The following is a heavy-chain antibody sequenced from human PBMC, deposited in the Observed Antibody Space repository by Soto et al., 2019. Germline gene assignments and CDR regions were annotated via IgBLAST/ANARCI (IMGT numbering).Heavy chain of an antibody. CDR2: IYYSGNT. CDR1: GGSISSSSYY. D-gene: IGHD2-15*01. CDR3: ARHTPAISISDH. J-gene: IGHJ4*02. V-gene: IGHV4-39*01. Sequence: SETLSLTCTVSGGSISSSSYYWGWIRQPPGKGLEWIGSIYYSGNTYYKPSLKSRITISVDTSKNQFSLKLSSVTAAYTAVYYCARHTPAISISDHWGQGTLVTVS.